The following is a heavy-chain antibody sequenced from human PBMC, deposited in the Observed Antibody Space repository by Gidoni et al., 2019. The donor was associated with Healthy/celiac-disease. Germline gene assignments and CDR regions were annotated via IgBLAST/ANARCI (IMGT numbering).Heavy chain of an antibody. CDR2: ISPIFGTA. CDR1: GGPFSSYA. Sequence: QVQLVQSGAEVKKPGSSVTVSCKASGGPFSSYAISWGRQDPGQGLEWMGGISPIFGTANYAQKFKGRVTITADESTSTAYMELSSLRSEDTAGYYCAREGPTVVPTNPFDIWGQGTMVTVSS. J-gene: IGHJ3*02. D-gene: IGHD4-17*01. CDR3: AREGPTVVPTNPFDI. V-gene: IGHV1-69*01.